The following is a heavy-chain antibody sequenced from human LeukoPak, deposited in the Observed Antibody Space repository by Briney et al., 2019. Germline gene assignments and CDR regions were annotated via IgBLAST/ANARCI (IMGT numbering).Heavy chain of an antibody. CDR1: GYTFTTYD. V-gene: IGHV1-8*01. D-gene: IGHD2-15*01. CDR2: MNPNSGNT. Sequence: GASVKVSCKASGYTFTTYDINWVRQATGQGLEWMGWMNPNSGNTGYAQKFQGRVTMTTNTSINTAYMELSSLRSEDTAIYYCARGIRRGYSWFDPWGQGTLVTASS. J-gene: IGHJ5*02. CDR3: ARGIRRGYSWFDP.